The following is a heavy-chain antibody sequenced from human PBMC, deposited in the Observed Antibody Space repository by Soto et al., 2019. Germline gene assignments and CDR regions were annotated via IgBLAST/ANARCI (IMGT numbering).Heavy chain of an antibody. Sequence: QVTLKESGPVLVKPTETLTLTCNISGFSLTTGRMGVSWIRQAPGKALEWLANFFSDVERSYSPSLQRRLTLSTESCGTQAIISMPDTSPVAAAPYFCPRVNANTTLHYSGLDAWAQGPPVTVS. V-gene: IGHV2-26*03. CDR2: FFSDVER. D-gene: IGHD1-1*01. J-gene: IGHJ6*02. CDR1: GFSLTTGRMG. CDR3: PRVNANTTLHYSGLDA.